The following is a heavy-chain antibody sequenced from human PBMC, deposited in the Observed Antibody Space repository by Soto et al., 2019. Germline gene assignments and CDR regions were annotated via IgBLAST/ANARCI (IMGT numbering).Heavy chain of an antibody. CDR1: GYTFTSYG. CDR2: ISAYNGNT. V-gene: IGHV1-18*01. J-gene: IGHJ6*03. D-gene: IGHD2-2*02. CDR3: ARSYCSSTSCHKGYYYYYMDV. Sequence: QVQLVQSGAEVKKPGASVKVSCKASGYTFTSYGISWVRQAPGQGLEWMGWISAYNGNTNYAQKLQGRVTMTTDTSTSTVYMELRSLRSDDTAVYYCARSYCSSTSCHKGYYYYYMDVWGKGTTVTVSS.